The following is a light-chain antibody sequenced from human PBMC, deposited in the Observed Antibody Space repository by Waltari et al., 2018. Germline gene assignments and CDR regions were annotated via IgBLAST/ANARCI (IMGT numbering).Light chain of an antibody. CDR3: YSAADNTWV. J-gene: IGLJ3*02. CDR1: VLAKNS. CDR2: KDT. Sequence: SYELTQPSSVSVSPGQTARIACSGEVLAKNSARWFQRKPGQAPVILLYKDTARASEIPVGLSGSKSGTTVTLTISGAQVEDEADYHCYSAADNTWVFGGGTKLTVL. V-gene: IGLV3-27*01.